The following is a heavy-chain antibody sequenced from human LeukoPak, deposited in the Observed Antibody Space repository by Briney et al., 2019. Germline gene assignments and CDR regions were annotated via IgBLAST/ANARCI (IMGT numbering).Heavy chain of an antibody. V-gene: IGHV3-74*01. Sequence: QPGGYLRLSCAASRFSFSNYWRHWVRQAPGKGLVWVSRVKSDGSNPSYADSVKGRFTISRDNAENMLYLQMNTLGAEDTAVYYCARDIVSGSGSLDYWGQGTLVTVSS. CDR2: VKSDGSNP. CDR3: ARDIVSGSGSLDY. CDR1: RFSFSNYW. D-gene: IGHD3-10*01. J-gene: IGHJ4*02.